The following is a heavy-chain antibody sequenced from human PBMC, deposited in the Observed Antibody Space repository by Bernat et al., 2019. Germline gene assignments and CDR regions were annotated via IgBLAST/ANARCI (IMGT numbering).Heavy chain of an antibody. D-gene: IGHD6-13*01. V-gene: IGHV3-73*02. CDR3: AGAVRSSWRQVDY. J-gene: IGHJ4*02. CDR2: ISSKADNYAT. Sequence: EVQLVESGGGLVQPGGSLKLSCAASGFTFSVSTMQWVRQASGKGLEWLARISSKADNYATAYAASVKGRFTISRYDSKNTVYLQMNSLKAEDTAVYYCAGAVRSSWRQVDYWGQGTLVTVSS. CDR1: GFTFSVST.